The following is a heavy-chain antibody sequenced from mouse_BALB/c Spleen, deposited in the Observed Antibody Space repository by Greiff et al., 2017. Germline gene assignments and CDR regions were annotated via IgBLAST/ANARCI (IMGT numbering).Heavy chain of an antibody. Sequence: EVQLQQSGPELVKPGASVKISCKASGYTFTDYNMHWVKQSHGKSLEWIGYIYPYNGGTGYNQKFKSKATLTVDNSSSTAYMELRSLTSEDSAVYYCATLHGSSLYWYFDVWGAGTTVTVSS. J-gene: IGHJ1*01. V-gene: IGHV1S29*02. CDR1: GYTFTDYN. CDR3: ATLHGSSLYWYFDV. D-gene: IGHD1-1*01. CDR2: IYPYNGGT.